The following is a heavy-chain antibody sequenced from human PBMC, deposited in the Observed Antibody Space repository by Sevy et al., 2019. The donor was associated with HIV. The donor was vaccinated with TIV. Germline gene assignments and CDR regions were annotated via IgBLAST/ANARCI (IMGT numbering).Heavy chain of an antibody. J-gene: IGHJ6*02. CDR1: GFAPSTYG. Sequence: GGSLRLSCAASGFAPSTYGMHWVRQAPGKGLEWVSTLIGGGSRTYYADSVTGRFIISRDNSRNTLYLQMNSLRAEDTAIYYCAKRRVQSGLSGGGANYGMDVCGRGTTVTVSS. D-gene: IGHD2-8*02. CDR2: LIGGGSRT. CDR3: AKRRVQSGLSGGGANYGMDV. V-gene: IGHV3-NL1*01.